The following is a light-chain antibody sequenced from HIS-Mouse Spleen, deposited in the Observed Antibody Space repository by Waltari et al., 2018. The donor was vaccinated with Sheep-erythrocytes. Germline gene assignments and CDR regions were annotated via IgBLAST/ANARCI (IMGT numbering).Light chain of an antibody. CDR2: EDS. Sequence: SYELTQPPSVSVSPGQTARITCSGDALPKKYAYWYQQKSGQAPVLVLYEDSKRPSGIPDSFSGSSSGTMATLTIRGAQVEDDADYYCYSTDSSGNHWVFGGGTKLTVL. CDR3: YSTDSSGNHWV. J-gene: IGLJ3*02. CDR1: ALPKKY. V-gene: IGLV3-10*01.